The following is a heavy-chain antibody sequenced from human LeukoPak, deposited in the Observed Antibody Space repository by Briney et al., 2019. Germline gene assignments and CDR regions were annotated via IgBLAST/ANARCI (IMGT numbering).Heavy chain of an antibody. V-gene: IGHV4-31*03. J-gene: IGHJ5*02. Sequence: SETLSLTCSVTGGSISSGGFYWSWIRQHPGQGLEWIGYIHNSGSTYYNPSLQSRAIISLDTSKSQFSPQLNSVTAADTAVYYCARVDGSGSKRWFDPWGQGVPVTVSS. CDR3: ARVDGSGSKRWFDP. D-gene: IGHD3-10*01. CDR1: GGSISSGGFY. CDR2: IHNSGST.